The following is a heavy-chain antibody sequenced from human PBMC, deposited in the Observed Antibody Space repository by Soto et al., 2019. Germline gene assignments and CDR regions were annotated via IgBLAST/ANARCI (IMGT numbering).Heavy chain of an antibody. J-gene: IGHJ4*02. CDR1: GYSFTSLD. V-gene: IGHV1-8*01. Sequence: ASVKVSCKASGYSFTSLDINWVRQTAGQGLEWMGWMEPSTGRTGYAQRFQGRVTMTRDTSINTAYMELTTLTSDDTAFYYCARGVSAGVDYWGQGTLVTVSS. CDR2: MEPSTGRT. CDR3: ARGVSAGVDY. D-gene: IGHD1-26*01.